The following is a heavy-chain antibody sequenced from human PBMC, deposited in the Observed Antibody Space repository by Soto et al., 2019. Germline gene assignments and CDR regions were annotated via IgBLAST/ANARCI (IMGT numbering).Heavy chain of an antibody. CDR2: INHSGST. CDR3: SSCVPPTYYYFWSGYYFSWFDP. D-gene: IGHD3-3*01. CDR1: GGSFSGYY. Sequence: SETLSLTCAVYGGSFSGYYWSWIRQPPGKGLEWIGEINHSGSTNYKPSLKSRVTISVDTSKNQFSLKLSSVTAADTAVYYCSSCVPPTYYYFWSGYYFSWFDPWGQGTLVTVSS. V-gene: IGHV4-34*01. J-gene: IGHJ5*02.